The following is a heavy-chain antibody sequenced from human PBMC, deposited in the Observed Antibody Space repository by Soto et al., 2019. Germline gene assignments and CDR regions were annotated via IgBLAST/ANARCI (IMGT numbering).Heavy chain of an antibody. J-gene: IGHJ6*02. D-gene: IGHD6-25*01. Sequence: QVQLVESGGGVVQPGRSLRLSCAASGFTFSTYGMHWVRQAPGKGLEWVAVISYDGSNKYYAESVKGRFTISRDNSKNTLYLQMNSLRPEDTAVYYCAKDLLRPGRAYGMDVWGQGTTVTVSS. V-gene: IGHV3-30*18. CDR1: GFTFSTYG. CDR2: ISYDGSNK. CDR3: AKDLLRPGRAYGMDV.